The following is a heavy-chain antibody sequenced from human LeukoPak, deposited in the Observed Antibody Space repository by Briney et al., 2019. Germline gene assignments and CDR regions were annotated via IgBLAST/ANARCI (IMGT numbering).Heavy chain of an antibody. CDR1: GGSVTSYGYY. V-gene: IGHV4-39*01. CDR2: ISYGVTT. Sequence: SETLSLTCTVSGGSVTSYGYYWGWIRQPPGKGLEWIGSISYGVTTYFNPSPQSRVTISVDTSNNQFSLNLGSVTAADTALYYCARHGHGAKFDYWGQGTLVTVSS. CDR3: ARHGHGAKFDY. J-gene: IGHJ4*02. D-gene: IGHD4-17*01.